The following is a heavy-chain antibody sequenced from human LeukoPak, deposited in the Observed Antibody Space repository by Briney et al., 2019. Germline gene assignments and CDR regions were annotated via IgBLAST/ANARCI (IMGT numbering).Heavy chain of an antibody. J-gene: IGHJ5*02. CDR2: IYYTGAT. Sequence: PSETLSLTCTVSGGSISTYYWSWIRQPAGKGLEWIGRIYYTGATNYNPSLKSRVTMSVDTSKNQLSLRLNSMTAADTAVYYCARAQAGTFSTFDPWGQGTLVTVSS. V-gene: IGHV4-4*07. CDR1: GGSISTYY. D-gene: IGHD1-7*01. CDR3: ARAQAGTFSTFDP.